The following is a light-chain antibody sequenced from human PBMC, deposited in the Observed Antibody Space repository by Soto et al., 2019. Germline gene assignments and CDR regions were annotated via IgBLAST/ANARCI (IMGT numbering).Light chain of an antibody. J-gene: IGLJ2*01. CDR2: LNSDGSH. V-gene: IGLV4-69*01. CDR3: QTWGTGTHVE. Sequence: QLVLTQSPSASASLGTSVNLTCTLSSGHSSYAIAWHQQQPEKGPRFLMKLNSDGSHSKGDGIPDRFSGSSSGAERHLTISSLQSEDEADYYCQTWGTGTHVEFGGGTKVTVL. CDR1: SGHSSYA.